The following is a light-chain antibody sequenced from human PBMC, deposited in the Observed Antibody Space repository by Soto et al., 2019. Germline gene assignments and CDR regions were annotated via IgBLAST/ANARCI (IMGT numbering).Light chain of an antibody. CDR2: EGS. J-gene: IGLJ2*01. CDR1: SSDVGTYNL. CDR3: CSYAGNNNVI. Sequence: QSVLTQPASVSGSPGQSITISCTGTSSDVGTYNLVSWYQQHPGKAPKLMIYEGSKRPSGVSNRFSGSKSGNTASLTISGLQAEDEADYYCCSYAGNNNVIFGGGTKVTVL. V-gene: IGLV2-23*01.